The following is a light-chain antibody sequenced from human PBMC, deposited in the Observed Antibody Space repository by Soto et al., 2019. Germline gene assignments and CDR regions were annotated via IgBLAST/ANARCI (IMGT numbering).Light chain of an antibody. CDR3: QQFSSSPWT. Sequence: EIVLTQSPGTLSLSPGQRATLSCRASQSVSSTYLAWYQQKPGQAPRLLIYDSFKRATGIPDRFSGSGSGTDFSLTIGRLDPEDFAVYYCQQFSSSPWTFGQGTKVEI. CDR2: DSF. CDR1: QSVSSTY. V-gene: IGKV3-20*01. J-gene: IGKJ1*01.